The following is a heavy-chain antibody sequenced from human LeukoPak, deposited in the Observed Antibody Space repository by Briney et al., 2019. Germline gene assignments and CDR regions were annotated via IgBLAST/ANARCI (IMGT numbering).Heavy chain of an antibody. D-gene: IGHD6-6*01. J-gene: IGHJ4*02. V-gene: IGHV1-46*01. CDR1: GYTFTSYY. Sequence: ASVKVSCKASGYTFTSYYMHWVRQAPGQGLEGMGIINPSGGSTSYAQKFQVRVTMTRDTSTSTVYMELSSLRSEDTAVYYCAREAAARPQGFDYWGQGTLVTVSS. CDR3: AREAAARPQGFDY. CDR2: INPSGGST.